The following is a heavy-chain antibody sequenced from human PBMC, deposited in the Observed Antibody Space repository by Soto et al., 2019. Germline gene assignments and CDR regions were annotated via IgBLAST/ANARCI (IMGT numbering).Heavy chain of an antibody. V-gene: IGHV3-33*01. CDR1: GFTFSSYG. CDR3: AGGYCSGGSCYGDWFYP. D-gene: IGHD2-15*01. J-gene: IGHJ5*02. CDR2: IWYDGSNK. Sequence: QVQLVESGGGVVQPGRSLRLSCAASGFTFSSYGMHWVRQAPGKGLEWVAVIWYDGSNKYYADSVKGRFTISRDNSKNTLYLQMNSLRAEDTAVYYCAGGYCSGGSCYGDWFYPWGQGTLVTVSS.